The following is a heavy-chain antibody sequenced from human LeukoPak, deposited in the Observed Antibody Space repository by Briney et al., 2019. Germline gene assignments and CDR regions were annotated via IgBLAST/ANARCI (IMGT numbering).Heavy chain of an antibody. CDR1: GFTFSSYG. J-gene: IGHJ4*02. CDR2: ISGSGGST. Sequence: GGSLRLSCAASGFTFSSYGMSWVRQAPGKGLEWVSAISGSGGSTYYADSVKGRFTISRDNAKNSLYLQMNSLRAEDTAVYYCAKPYGAASEYYFDYWGQGTLVTVSS. V-gene: IGHV3-23*01. D-gene: IGHD2-15*01. CDR3: AKPYGAASEYYFDY.